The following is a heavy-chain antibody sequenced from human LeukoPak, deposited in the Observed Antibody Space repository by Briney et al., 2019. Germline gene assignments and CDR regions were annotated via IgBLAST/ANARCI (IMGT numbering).Heavy chain of an antibody. J-gene: IGHJ4*02. CDR1: GYTFTGYY. D-gene: IGHD5-12*01. V-gene: IGHV1-2*02. Sequence: VASVKVSCTASGYTFTGYYTHWVRQAPGQGLEWMGWINPNSGGINYAQKFQGRVTMTRDTSISTAYMELSGLRSDDTAVYYCARESGYSGYDSLGYWGQGTLVTVSS. CDR2: INPNSGGI. CDR3: ARESGYSGYDSLGY.